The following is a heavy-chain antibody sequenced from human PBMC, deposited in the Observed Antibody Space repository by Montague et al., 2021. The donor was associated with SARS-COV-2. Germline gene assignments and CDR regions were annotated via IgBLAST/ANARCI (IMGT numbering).Heavy chain of an antibody. CDR2: FYYSGGS. CDR1: GASISTGSDY. D-gene: IGHD4-23*01. CDR3: ARDRGDIYGGNSAWFDP. J-gene: IGHJ5*02. V-gene: IGHV4-61*03. Sequence: SETLSLTCTVSGASISTGSDYWTRIRQRPGRGLEWIGNFYYSGGSTYNPSLKSRVTISADTSKNLFSLTLKSVTASDTAVYYCARDRGDIYGGNSAWFDPWGQGTLVTVSS.